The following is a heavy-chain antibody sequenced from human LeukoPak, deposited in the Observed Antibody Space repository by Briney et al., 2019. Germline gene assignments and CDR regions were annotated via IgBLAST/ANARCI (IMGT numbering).Heavy chain of an antibody. D-gene: IGHD6-6*01. V-gene: IGHV1-69*13. CDR3: ARDTQYSSSSTYFDY. CDR2: IIPIFGTA. J-gene: IGHJ4*02. CDR1: GYTFTSYS. Sequence: ASVKVSCKASGYTFTSYSFSWVRQAPGQGLEWMGGIIPIFGTANYAQKFQGRVTITADESTSTAYMELSSLRSEDTAVYYCARDTQYSSSSTYFDYWGQGTLVTVSS.